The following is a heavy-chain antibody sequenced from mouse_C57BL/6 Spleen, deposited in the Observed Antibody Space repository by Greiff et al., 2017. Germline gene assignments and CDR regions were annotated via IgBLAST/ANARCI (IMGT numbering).Heavy chain of an antibody. CDR2: ISYDGSN. CDR3: ARDWGGFYDYDDAMDY. Sequence: EVQLQESGPGLVKPSQSLSLTCSVTGYSITSGYYWNWIRQFPGNKLEWMGYISYDGSNNYNPSLKNRISITRDTSKNQFFLKLNSVTTEDTATYYCARDWGGFYDYDDAMDYWGQGTSVTVSS. J-gene: IGHJ4*01. D-gene: IGHD2-4*01. V-gene: IGHV3-6*01. CDR1: GYSITSGYY.